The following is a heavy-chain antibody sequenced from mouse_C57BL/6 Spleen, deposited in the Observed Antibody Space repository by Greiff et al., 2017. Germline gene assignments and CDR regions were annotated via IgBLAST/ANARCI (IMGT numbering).Heavy chain of an antibody. CDR2: IDPSDSYT. V-gene: IGHV1-59*01. CDR3: ARKAMSNHWYFDG. CDR1: GYTFTSYW. Sequence: QVQLQQPGAELVRPGTSVKLSCKASGYTFTSYWMHWVKQRPGQGLEWIGVIDPSDSYTNYNQKFKGKATLTVDTSSSTAYMQLSSLTSEDSAVYYCARKAMSNHWYFDGWGTGTTVTVSS. D-gene: IGHD2-5*01. J-gene: IGHJ1*03.